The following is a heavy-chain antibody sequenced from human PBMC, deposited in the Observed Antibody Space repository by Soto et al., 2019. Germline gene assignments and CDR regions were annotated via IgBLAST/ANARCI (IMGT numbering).Heavy chain of an antibody. CDR3: ARGEWFLRGYGMDV. D-gene: IGHD3-3*01. CDR2: IYNGGSP. V-gene: IGHV4-59*01. Sequence: QVQLQESGPGLVKASETLSLTCTVSGDSISTDYWSWIRQPPGKRLEYIGFIYNGGSPNYSPSLESRVTLSPDTSKIQCSLTLSSVTAADTAVYYCARGEWFLRGYGMDVWGRGTTVTVS. CDR1: GDSISTDY. J-gene: IGHJ6*02.